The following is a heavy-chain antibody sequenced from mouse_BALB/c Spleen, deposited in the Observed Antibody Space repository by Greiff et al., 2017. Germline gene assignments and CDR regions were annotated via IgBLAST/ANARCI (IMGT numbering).Heavy chain of an antibody. CDR3: ARRQLREGAMDY. D-gene: IGHD1-1*01. J-gene: IGHJ4*01. CDR2: ISNGGGST. Sequence: EVMLVESGGGLVQPGGSLKLSCAASGFTFSSYTMSWVRQTPEKRLEWVAYISNGGGSTYYPDTVKGRFTISRDNAKNTLYLQMSSLKSEDTAMYYCARRQLREGAMDYWGQGTSVTVSS. CDR1: GFTFSSYT. V-gene: IGHV5-12-2*01.